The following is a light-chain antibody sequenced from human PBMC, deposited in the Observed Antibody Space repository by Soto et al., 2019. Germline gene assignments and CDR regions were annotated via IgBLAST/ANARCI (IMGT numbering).Light chain of an antibody. Sequence: DIQITQSPSSLSASVGDRVNITCRASQSISTRLNWYQQKPGKAPKLLLYAASSLQSGVPSRFTGSGSGTHFTLTISSLQPEYFAVYYCQQSYFTPTFGQGTRVEIK. CDR1: QSISTR. J-gene: IGKJ1*01. V-gene: IGKV1-39*01. CDR2: AAS. CDR3: QQSYFTPT.